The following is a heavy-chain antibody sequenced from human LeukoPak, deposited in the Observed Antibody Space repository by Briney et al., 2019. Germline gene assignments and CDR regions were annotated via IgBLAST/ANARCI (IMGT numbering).Heavy chain of an antibody. CDR3: ARSRSNYYDSSGYDY. Sequence: PSETLSLTCTVSGGSISSYYWSWIRQPPGKGLEWIGYIYYSGSTNYNPSLKSRVTISVDTSKNQFSLKLSSVTAADTAVYYCARSRSNYYDSSGYDYWGQGTLVTVSS. CDR1: GGSISSYY. D-gene: IGHD3-22*01. CDR2: IYYSGST. V-gene: IGHV4-59*08. J-gene: IGHJ4*02.